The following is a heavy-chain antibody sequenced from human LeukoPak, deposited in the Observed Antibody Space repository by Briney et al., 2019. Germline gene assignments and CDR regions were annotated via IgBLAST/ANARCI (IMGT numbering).Heavy chain of an antibody. CDR2: IRHDGSQT. V-gene: IGHV3-7*01. Sequence: GGSLRLSCAASGFILTDSCMGWGRQAPGKGLEWVANIRHDGSQTYYLDSVKGRFTISRDNAKNEVYLEMNNLRGADTAVYYCAPGANPFQFWGQGTLVTVSS. CDR1: GFILTDSC. D-gene: IGHD1-14*01. J-gene: IGHJ4*02. CDR3: APGANPFQF.